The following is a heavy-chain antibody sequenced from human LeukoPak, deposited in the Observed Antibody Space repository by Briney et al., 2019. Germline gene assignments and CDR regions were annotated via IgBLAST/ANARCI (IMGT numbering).Heavy chain of an antibody. CDR1: GNSISNYA. D-gene: IGHD3-16*01. CDR2: IIPIFGTA. J-gene: IGHJ6*02. CDR3: TTRACHAGGCSSSFYYYYGLHF. Sequence: SVKVSCKASGNSISNYAVSWVRQALGQGFEWMGGIIPIFGTADYAQKFQGRVTITADQSTSTTYVALSSLKSEDTATYYCTTRACHAGGCSSSFYYYYGLHFWGQGTTVSVSS. V-gene: IGHV1-69*13.